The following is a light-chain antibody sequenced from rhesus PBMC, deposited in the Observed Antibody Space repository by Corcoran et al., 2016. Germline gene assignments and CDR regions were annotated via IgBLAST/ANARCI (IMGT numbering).Light chain of an antibody. CDR1: QHVANI. CDR3: LQESNWPWT. J-gene: IGKJ1*01. CDR2: DAS. Sequence: DIVMTQSPAILSLSPGERATLSCRASQHVANILAWYQQKPGQPPRLLIYDASTRATGIPDRFRAMWSGTDCTRTSDSLEPEDLGVYYCLQESNWPWTFGQGTRVEIK. V-gene: IGKV3-35*01.